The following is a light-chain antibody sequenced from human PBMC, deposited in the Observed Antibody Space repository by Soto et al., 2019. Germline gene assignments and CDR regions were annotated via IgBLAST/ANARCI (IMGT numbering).Light chain of an antibody. V-gene: IGLV2-14*01. CDR3: NSYASGNARV. J-gene: IGLJ1*01. CDR1: SSDIGDYDY. CDR2: EVS. Sequence: QSSLTQPASVSGSPGQSITISCTGTSSDIGDYDYVSWYQQHPGKAPKLLISEVSNRPSGVSNRFSGSKSGNTASLTISGLQAEDEADYYCNSYASGNARVFGTGTKVTVL.